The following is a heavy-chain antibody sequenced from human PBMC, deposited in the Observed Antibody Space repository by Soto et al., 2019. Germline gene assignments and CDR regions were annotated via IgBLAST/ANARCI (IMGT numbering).Heavy chain of an antibody. D-gene: IGHD1-26*01. Sequence: ASVKVSCKASGFTFTSSAVQWARQARGQRLEWIGWIVVGSGNTNYAQKFQERVTITRDMSTSTAYMELSSLRSEDTAVYYCAALPPSGSYNNYYGMDVWGQGTTVTVSS. V-gene: IGHV1-58*01. J-gene: IGHJ6*02. CDR1: GFTFTSSA. CDR2: IVVGSGNT. CDR3: AALPPSGSYNNYYGMDV.